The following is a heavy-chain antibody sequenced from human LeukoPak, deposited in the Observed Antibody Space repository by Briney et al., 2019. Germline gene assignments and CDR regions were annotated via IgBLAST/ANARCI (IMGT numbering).Heavy chain of an antibody. CDR2: INNTGGT. CDR1: GGSFGGYY. V-gene: IGHV4-34*01. Sequence: SETLSLTCTVYGGSFGGYYWSWIRQAPGKGLEWIGEINNTGGTNYNASLKSRVTISADTSKNQFSLRLNSVTAADTAVYYCAESTAPRRLFDYWGQGTLVTVSS. J-gene: IGHJ4*02. CDR3: AESTAPRRLFDY. D-gene: IGHD6-6*01.